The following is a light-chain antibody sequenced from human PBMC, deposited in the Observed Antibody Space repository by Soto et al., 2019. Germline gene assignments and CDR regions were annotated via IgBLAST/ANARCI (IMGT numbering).Light chain of an antibody. CDR1: QSVNSH. Sequence: DILMTQAPATLSVSPGERATLSCRASQSVNSHLAWYQQKPGQAPRVLIYGASTRASGVPARLSGSGSGTEFTLTISSLQSEDFAVYYCQQYDNWPLTFGQGTKVEIK. CDR3: QQYDNWPLT. J-gene: IGKJ1*01. CDR2: GAS. V-gene: IGKV3-15*01.